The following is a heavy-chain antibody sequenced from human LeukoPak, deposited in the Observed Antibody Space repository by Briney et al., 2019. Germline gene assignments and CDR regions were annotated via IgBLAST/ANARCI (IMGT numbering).Heavy chain of an antibody. CDR3: ARHSGSPGVDY. CDR1: GYTFSSYW. J-gene: IGHJ4*02. Sequence: PGGSLRLSCKGSGYTFSSYWIGWVRQMPGKGLEWMGIIYPGDSDTRYSPSFQGQVTISADKSISTAYLQWSSLKASDTAMYYCARHSGSPGVDYWGQGTLVTVSS. V-gene: IGHV5-51*01. CDR2: IYPGDSDT. D-gene: IGHD1-26*01.